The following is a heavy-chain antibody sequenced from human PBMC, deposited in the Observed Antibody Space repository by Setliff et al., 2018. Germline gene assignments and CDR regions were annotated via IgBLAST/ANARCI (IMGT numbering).Heavy chain of an antibody. CDR2: IYTSGST. CDR1: GGSVSSGSYY. CDR3: ARDRTAYNYGMNI. J-gene: IGHJ6*02. V-gene: IGHV4-61*02. D-gene: IGHD5-18*01. Sequence: PSETLSLTCTVSGGSVSSGSYYWSWIRQPAGKGLEWIGRIYTSGSTNYNPSLKSRVAISVDTSKNQVSLQLKSATTADTAVYYCARDRTAYNYGMNIWGQGTTVTVSS.